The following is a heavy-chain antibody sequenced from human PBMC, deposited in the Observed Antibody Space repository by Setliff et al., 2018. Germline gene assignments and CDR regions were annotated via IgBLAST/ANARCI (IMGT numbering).Heavy chain of an antibody. J-gene: IGHJ4*02. CDR3: TRRSANSSAD. CDR2: IDPRGSPV. V-gene: IGHV3-11*01. CDR1: GFTFIDYY. Sequence: GGSLRLSCAASGFTFIDYYMNWIRQTPRKGLEWISHIDPRGSPVDYVDSVKGRFTISRDNTKNLVYLQMDSLRADDTAVYYCTRRSANSSADWGQGTLVTVSS. D-gene: IGHD6-19*01.